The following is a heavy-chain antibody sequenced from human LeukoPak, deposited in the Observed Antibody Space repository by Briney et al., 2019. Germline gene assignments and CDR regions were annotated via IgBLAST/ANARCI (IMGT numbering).Heavy chain of an antibody. J-gene: IGHJ4*02. V-gene: IGHV4-59*08. CDR1: GGSISSYY. CDR3: ARRQVWRSSSWSDY. CDR2: IYYSGST. Sequence: SETLSLTCTVSGGSISSYYWSWIRQPPGKGLEWIGYIYYSGSTNYNPSLKSRVTISVDTSKNQFSLKLSSVTAADTAVYYCARRQVWRSSSWSDYWGQGTLVTVSS. D-gene: IGHD6-13*01.